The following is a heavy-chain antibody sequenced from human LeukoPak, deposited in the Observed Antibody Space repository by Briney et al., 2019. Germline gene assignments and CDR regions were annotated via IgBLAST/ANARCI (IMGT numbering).Heavy chain of an antibody. Sequence: GGSLRLSCAASGFTFDDYAMHWVRQAPGKGLEWVANIKQDGSEKYYVDSVKGRFTISRDNAKNSLYLQMNSLRAEDTAVYYCARPYYYDSSGYYYYWGQGTLVTVSS. J-gene: IGHJ4*02. V-gene: IGHV3-7*01. CDR3: ARPYYYDSSGYYYY. CDR2: IKQDGSEK. D-gene: IGHD3-22*01. CDR1: GFTFDDYA.